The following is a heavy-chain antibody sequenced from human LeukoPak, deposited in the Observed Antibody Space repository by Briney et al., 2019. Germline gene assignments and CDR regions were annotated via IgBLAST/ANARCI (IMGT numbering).Heavy chain of an antibody. CDR2: IYYSGST. Sequence: WETLSLICSVSCGSISSYYWRWIRQPPGKGLEWVGYIYYSGSTNYIPSLKSRVTISVDTSKNQFSLKLSSVTAADTAVYYCARARYSSSWACDYWGQGTLVTVSS. CDR1: CGSISSYY. J-gene: IGHJ4*02. CDR3: ARARYSSSWACDY. V-gene: IGHV4-59*01. D-gene: IGHD6-13*01.